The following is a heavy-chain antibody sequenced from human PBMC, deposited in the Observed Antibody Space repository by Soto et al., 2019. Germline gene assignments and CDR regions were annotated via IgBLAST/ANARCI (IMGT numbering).Heavy chain of an antibody. CDR3: ARDLRGSPHY. V-gene: IGHV3-74*01. CDR1: GFTFSSYW. J-gene: IGHJ4*02. CDR2: INPDGRTT. Sequence: EGQVVESGGGLVQPGGSLRLSCAASGFTFSSYWMNWVRQAPGKGLVWVSLINPDGRTTTYADSVKGRFTISRDNPKNTVYLQMNSLRADDTAVYYCARDLRGSPHYWGQGTLVTVSS. D-gene: IGHD1-26*01.